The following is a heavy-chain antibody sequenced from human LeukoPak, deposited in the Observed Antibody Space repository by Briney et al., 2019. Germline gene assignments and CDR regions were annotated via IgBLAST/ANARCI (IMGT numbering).Heavy chain of an antibody. D-gene: IGHD7-27*01. J-gene: IGHJ4*02. CDR3: ARSSRSILGRDFDY. Sequence: GGSLRLSCAASGFTFSSYWMHWVRRAPGKGLVWVSHINTDGSNTNYADSVKGRFTISRDNAKNTLYLQMNSLRAEDTAVYYCARSSRSILGRDFDYWGQGTLVTVSS. V-gene: IGHV3-74*01. CDR1: GFTFSSYW. CDR2: INTDGSNT.